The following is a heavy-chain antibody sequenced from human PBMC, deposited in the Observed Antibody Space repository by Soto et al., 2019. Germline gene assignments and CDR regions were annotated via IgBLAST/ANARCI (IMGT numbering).Heavy chain of an antibody. J-gene: IGHJ4*02. CDR2: IYSAGNT. CDR3: ATSPGRNY. V-gene: IGHV3-53*01. Sequence: EVQLVESGGGLIQPGGSLRLSCAASGFTVSNNYMSWVRQAPGKGLEGASVIYSAGNTFYSDSVKGRFTISRDNSKNTLYLQMSSLRAEDTAVYYCATSPGRNYWGQGTLVTVSS. D-gene: IGHD4-17*01. CDR1: GFTVSNNY.